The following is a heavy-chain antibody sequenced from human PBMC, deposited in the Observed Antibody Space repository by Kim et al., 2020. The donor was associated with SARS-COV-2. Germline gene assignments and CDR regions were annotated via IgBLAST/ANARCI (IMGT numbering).Heavy chain of an antibody. D-gene: IGHD3-10*01. CDR2: FSLDTDRI. CDR1: GLTFDLYA. J-gene: IGHJ6*02. CDR3: GKDLKPGGLDV. Sequence: GGSLRLSCAVSGLTFDLYAMHWVRQAPGKGLEWVAGFSLDTDRIDYADSVKGRFTVSRDKAKNSLYLQMNSLRAEDTALYYCGKDLKPGGLDVWGQGTTVTVSS. V-gene: IGHV3-9*01.